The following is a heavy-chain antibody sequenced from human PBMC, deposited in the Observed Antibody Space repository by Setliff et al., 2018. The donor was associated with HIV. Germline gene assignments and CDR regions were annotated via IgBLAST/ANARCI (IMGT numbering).Heavy chain of an antibody. D-gene: IGHD2-21*01. CDR2: IIPMFGRV. V-gene: IGHV1-69*13. CDR1: GGTFSSYA. CDR3: ARGGAGGDYRIDY. Sequence: SVKVSCKPSGGTFSSYAISWVRQAPGQGLEWMGGIIPMFGRVNYAQKLQGRVTITADESTNTLSLQMNSLRPEDTAVYFCARGGAGGDYRIDYWGRGTLVTVSS. J-gene: IGHJ4*02.